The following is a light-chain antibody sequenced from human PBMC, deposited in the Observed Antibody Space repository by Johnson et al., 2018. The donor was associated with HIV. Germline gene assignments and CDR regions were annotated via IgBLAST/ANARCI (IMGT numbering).Light chain of an antibody. V-gene: IGLV1-51*02. J-gene: IGLJ1*01. CDR2: ENN. Sequence: QSVLTQPPSVSAAPGQKVTISCSGSSSNIGNNYVSWYQQLPGTAPKLLIYENNKRPSGIPDRFSGSKSGTSATLAITGLQTGAEADYYCGTWNSSLSALYVFGTETKVTVL. CDR3: GTWNSSLSALYV. CDR1: SSNIGNNY.